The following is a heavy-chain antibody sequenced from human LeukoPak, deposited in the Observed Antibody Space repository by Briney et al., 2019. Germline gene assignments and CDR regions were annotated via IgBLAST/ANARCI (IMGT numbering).Heavy chain of an antibody. CDR3: ARDLQAVASPMNWFDP. Sequence: GGSLRLSCAASGFTFSDYYMSWIRQAPGKGLEWVSYISSGSSYTSYADSVKGRFTISRDNAKNSLYLQMNSLRAEDTAVYYCARDLQAVASPMNWFDPWGQGTLVTVSS. J-gene: IGHJ5*02. V-gene: IGHV3-11*06. CDR2: ISSGSSYT. D-gene: IGHD6-19*01. CDR1: GFTFSDYY.